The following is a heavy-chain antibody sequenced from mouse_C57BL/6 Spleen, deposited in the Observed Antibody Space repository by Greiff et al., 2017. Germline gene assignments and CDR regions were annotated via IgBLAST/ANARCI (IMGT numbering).Heavy chain of an antibody. CDR3: TRGNYGSSHWYFDV. CDR1: GYTFTDYE. CDR2: IDPETGGT. J-gene: IGHJ1*03. D-gene: IGHD1-1*01. V-gene: IGHV1-15*01. Sequence: QVQLKESGAELVRPGASVTLSCKASGYTFTDYEMHWVKQTPVHGLEWIGAIDPETGGTAYNQKFKGKAILTADKSSSTAYMELRSLTSEDSAVYYCTRGNYGSSHWYFDVWGTGTTVTVSS.